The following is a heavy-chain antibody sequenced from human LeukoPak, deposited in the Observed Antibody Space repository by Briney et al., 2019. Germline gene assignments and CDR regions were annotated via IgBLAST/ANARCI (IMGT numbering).Heavy chain of an antibody. J-gene: IGHJ5*02. V-gene: IGHV3-48*04. CDR2: ISSSSSTI. CDR1: GFTFSSYS. Sequence: GGSLRLSCAASGFTFSSYSMNWVRQAPGKGLEWVSYISSSSSTIYYADSVKGRFTISRDNAKNSLYLQMNNLRAEDTAVYYCARAAFGSSWYPEWFDPWGQGTLVTVSS. CDR3: ARAAFGSSWYPEWFDP. D-gene: IGHD6-13*01.